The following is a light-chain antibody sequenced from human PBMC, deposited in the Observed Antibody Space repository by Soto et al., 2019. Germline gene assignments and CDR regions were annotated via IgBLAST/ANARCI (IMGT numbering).Light chain of an antibody. V-gene: IGKV1-5*03. J-gene: IGKJ5*01. Sequence: DIQLTQSPSTLSASVGDRVTITCRASQSISYWLAWYQQKPGKAPKLLIYQTSTLQGGVPSRFSGSGSGTEFTLTISSLQPEDFATYYCQHFKSFPITFGQGTRLEIK. CDR2: QTS. CDR3: QHFKSFPIT. CDR1: QSISYW.